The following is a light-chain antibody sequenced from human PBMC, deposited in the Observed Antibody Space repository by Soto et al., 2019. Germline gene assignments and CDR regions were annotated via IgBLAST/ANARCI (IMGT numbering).Light chain of an antibody. J-gene: IGKJ1*01. Sequence: QSPGTPSGRVGEKISVVAGASQSISSYLNWYQQKPGKAPKLLIYAASSLQSGVPSRFSGSGSRTDFTLTIRRSQPDDFATYSCQQTHSTLPTFGQGTKVDIK. CDR1: QSISSY. CDR3: QQTHSTLPT. CDR2: AAS. V-gene: IGKV1-39*01.